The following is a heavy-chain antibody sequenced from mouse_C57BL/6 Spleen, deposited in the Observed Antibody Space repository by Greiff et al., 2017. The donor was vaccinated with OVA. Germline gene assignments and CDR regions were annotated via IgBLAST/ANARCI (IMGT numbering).Heavy chain of an antibody. CDR1: GFSFNTYA. J-gene: IGHJ4*01. D-gene: IGHD3-3*01. V-gene: IGHV10-1*01. CDR2: IRSKSNNYAT. CDR3: VSGGDRYAMDY. Sequence: EVHLVESGGGLVQPKGSLKLSCAASGFSFNTYAMNWVRQAPGKGLEWVARIRSKSNNYATYYADSVKDRFTISRDDSESMLYLQMNNLKTEDTAMYYCVSGGDRYAMDYWGQGTSVTVSS.